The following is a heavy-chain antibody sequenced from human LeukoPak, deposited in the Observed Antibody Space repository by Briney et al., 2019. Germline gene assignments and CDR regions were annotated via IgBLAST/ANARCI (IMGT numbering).Heavy chain of an antibody. CDR3: ARDGQDSGSYFDGDAFDI. J-gene: IGHJ3*02. D-gene: IGHD1-26*01. Sequence: SQTLSLTCAISGDSVSSNSAAWNWIRQSPSRGLEWLGRTYYRSKWYNDYAVSVKSRITINPDTSKNQFSLQLNSVTPEDTAVYYCARDGQDSGSYFDGDAFDIWGQGTMVTVSS. CDR2: TYYRSKWYN. V-gene: IGHV6-1*01. CDR1: GDSVSSNSAA.